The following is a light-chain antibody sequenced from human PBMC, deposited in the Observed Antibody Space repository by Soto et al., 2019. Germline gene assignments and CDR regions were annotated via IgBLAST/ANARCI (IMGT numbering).Light chain of an antibody. CDR1: QSISSY. V-gene: IGKV1-39*01. CDR3: QQSYSTLWT. CDR2: AAS. J-gene: IGKJ1*01. Sequence: DMEMSQTPTSLSASVGDRVIITCRASQSISSYLNWYQQKPGKAPKLLIYAASSLQSGVPSRFSGSGSGTDFTLTISSLQPEDFATYYCQQSYSTLWTFGQGTKVDNK.